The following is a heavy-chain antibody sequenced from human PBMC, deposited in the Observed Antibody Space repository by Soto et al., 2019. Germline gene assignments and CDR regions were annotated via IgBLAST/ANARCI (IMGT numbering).Heavy chain of an antibody. J-gene: IGHJ6*02. CDR2: IYYSGST. Sequence: WETLSLTCTVSGGSISSYCWSWIRQPPGKGLEWIGYIYYSGSTNYNPSLKSRVTISVDTSKNQFSLKLSSVTAADTAVYYCARLPGGNYYDSTGYYFRMDPSRQWTTVTVSS. V-gene: IGHV4-59*08. CDR1: GGSISSYC. D-gene: IGHD3-22*01. CDR3: ARLPGGNYYDSTGYYFRMDP.